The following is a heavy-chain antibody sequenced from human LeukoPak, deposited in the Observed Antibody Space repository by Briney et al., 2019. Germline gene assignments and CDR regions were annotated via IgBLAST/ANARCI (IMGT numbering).Heavy chain of an antibody. D-gene: IGHD1-26*01. CDR3: ARHATNTVWEYYFDY. CDR1: GGSISSYY. CDR2: IYYSGST. Sequence: SETLSLTCTVSGGSISSYYWSWIRQPPGKGLEWIGYIYYSGSTNYNPSLKSRVTISVDTSKNQFSLKLSSVTAADTAVYYCARHATNTVWEYYFDYWGQGTLVTVSS. J-gene: IGHJ4*02. V-gene: IGHV4-59*08.